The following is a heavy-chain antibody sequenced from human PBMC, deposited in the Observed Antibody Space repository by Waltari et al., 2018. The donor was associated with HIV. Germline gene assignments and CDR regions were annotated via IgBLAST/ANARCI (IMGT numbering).Heavy chain of an antibody. CDR1: GFTFSNYW. CDR3: GIGSSSWNGVDF. CDR2: SNRDGSST. Sequence: EVQLVESGGGLVQPGGSLRLSCAASGFTFSNYWMHWVRQAAGKGLVAVSRSNRDGSSTTYADSEKGRFTISRDNAKNTLYMQMNSLRAEDTALYYCGIGSSSWNGVDFWGRGTLVTVSS. D-gene: IGHD6-13*01. V-gene: IGHV3-74*01. J-gene: IGHJ4*02.